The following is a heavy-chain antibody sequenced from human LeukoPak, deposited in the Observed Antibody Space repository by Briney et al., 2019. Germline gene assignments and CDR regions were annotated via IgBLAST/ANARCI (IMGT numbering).Heavy chain of an antibody. CDR3: ARDVVSSISCYDY. V-gene: IGHV3-21*01. CDR2: ISSSGRYI. J-gene: IGHJ4*02. Sequence: AGGSLRLSCAASGFTFSSYSMNWVRQAPGKGLEWVSSISSSGRYIYYADSVKGRFTISRDNAKNSLYLQMNSLRAEDTAVYYCARDVVSSISCYDYWGQGTLVTVSS. D-gene: IGHD2-2*01. CDR1: GFTFSSYS.